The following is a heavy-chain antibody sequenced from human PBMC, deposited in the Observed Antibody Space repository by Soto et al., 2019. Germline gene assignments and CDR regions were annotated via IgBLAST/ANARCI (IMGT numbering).Heavy chain of an antibody. CDR1: GFTFSSYE. D-gene: IGHD1-20*01. V-gene: IGHV3-48*03. CDR2: ISSSGSTI. CDR3: ARSRRNWNFFDY. Sequence: GGSLRLSCAASGFTFSSYEMNWVRQAPGKGLEWVSYISSSGSTIYYADSVKGRFTISRDNSKNTLYLQMNSLRAEDTAVYYCARSRRNWNFFDYWGQGTLVTVSS. J-gene: IGHJ4*02.